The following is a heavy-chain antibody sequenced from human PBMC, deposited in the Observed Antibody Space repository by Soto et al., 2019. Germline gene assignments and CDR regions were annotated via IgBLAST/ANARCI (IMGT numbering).Heavy chain of an antibody. CDR3: TTVKRETSLYIRGTYYYYAMDV. CDR1: GFTFSNAW. V-gene: IGHV3-15*01. Sequence: PGGSLRLSCAASGFTFSNAWMSWVRQAPGKGLEWVGRIKSKTDGGTTDYAAPVKGRFTISRDDSKNTLYLQMNSLKTEDTAVYYCTTVKRETSLYIRGTYYYYAMDVWGQGTTVTVSS. D-gene: IGHD2-2*01. J-gene: IGHJ6*02. CDR2: IKSKTDGGTT.